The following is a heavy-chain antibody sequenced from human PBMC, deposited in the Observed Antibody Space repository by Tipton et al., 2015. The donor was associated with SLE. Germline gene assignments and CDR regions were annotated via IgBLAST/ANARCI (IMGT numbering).Heavy chain of an antibody. Sequence: TFSSYWMSWVRQAPGKGLEWIGSIYYSGSTYYNPSLKSRVTISVDTSKNQFSLKLSSVTAADTAVYYCARQAYSSSWYRLFDYWGQGTLVTVSS. CDR3: ARQAYSSSWYRLFDY. J-gene: IGHJ4*02. V-gene: IGHV4-39*07. CDR1: TFSSYW. CDR2: IYYSGST. D-gene: IGHD6-13*01.